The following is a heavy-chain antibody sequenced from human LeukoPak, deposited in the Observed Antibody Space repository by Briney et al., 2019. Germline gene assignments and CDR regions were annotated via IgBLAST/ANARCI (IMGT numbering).Heavy chain of an antibody. D-gene: IGHD3-22*01. CDR3: AKDRADYYDSSGYTDY. V-gene: IGHV3-30*18. Sequence: GGSLRLSCAASGFTFSSYGMHWVRQAPGKGLEWVAVISYDGSNKYYADSVKGRFTISRDNSKNTLYLQMNSLRAEDTAVYYCAKDRADYYDSSGYTDYWGQGTLVPVSS. CDR1: GFTFSSYG. CDR2: ISYDGSNK. J-gene: IGHJ4*02.